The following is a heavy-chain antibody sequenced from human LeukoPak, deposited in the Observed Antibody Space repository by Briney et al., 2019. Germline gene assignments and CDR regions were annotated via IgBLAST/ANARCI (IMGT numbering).Heavy chain of an antibody. Sequence: KASETLSLTCTVSGASFSSSTYYWGWIRQPPGKGLEWIGSIYYSGSTYYNPSLKSRVTMSVDTSKNQFSLKLSSVTAADTAVYYCARHAGGISATGTRPFDYWGQGTLLTDSS. D-gene: IGHD6-13*01. J-gene: IGHJ4*02. CDR1: GASFSSSTYY. CDR3: ARHAGGISATGTRPFDY. CDR2: IYYSGST. V-gene: IGHV4-39*01.